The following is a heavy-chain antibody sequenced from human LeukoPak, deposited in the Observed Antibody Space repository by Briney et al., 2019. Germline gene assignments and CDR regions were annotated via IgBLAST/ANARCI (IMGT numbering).Heavy chain of an antibody. CDR3: ARRRYGSGTFYRELDY. CDR2: INHSGST. J-gene: IGHJ4*02. Sequence: SETLSLTCTVSGDSTSSGTYYWDWIRPAPGKGLEWIGEINHSGSTNDNPSLKSRVTMSVDTSKNQFSLKLSSVTAADTAVYYCARRRYGSGTFYRELDYWGQGTLITVSS. V-gene: IGHV4-39*07. CDR1: GDSTSSGTYY. D-gene: IGHD3-10*01.